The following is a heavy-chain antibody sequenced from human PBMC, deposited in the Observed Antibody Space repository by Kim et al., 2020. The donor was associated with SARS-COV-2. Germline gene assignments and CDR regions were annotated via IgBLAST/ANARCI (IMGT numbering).Heavy chain of an antibody. V-gene: IGHV3-33*01. CDR2: IWHDGSTT. CDR3: VRAGIQFGYDY. J-gene: IGHJ4*02. D-gene: IGHD6-13*01. Sequence: GGSLRLSCAPSGFRFSDYAMHWVRQAPGKGLEWVAIIWHDGSTTFYADSVRGRFTISRDNSKNILYLQMSSLRADDTAVYYCVRAGIQFGYDYWGPGTLVTVSS. CDR1: GFRFSDYA.